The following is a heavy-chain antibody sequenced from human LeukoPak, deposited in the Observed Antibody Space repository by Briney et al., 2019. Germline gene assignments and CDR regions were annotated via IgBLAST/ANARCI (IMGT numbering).Heavy chain of an antibody. Sequence: HPGGSLRLSCAASGFTFSSYEMNWVRQAPGKGLEGVSHISGSGSTIYYGDSLKGRFTISRDNANNSLYLQMNSLRVEDTAVYYCATLWDPVAGTTQPLLWGQGTLVTVSS. V-gene: IGHV3-48*03. CDR2: ISGSGSTI. CDR3: ATLWDPVAGTTQPLL. D-gene: IGHD6-19*01. CDR1: GFTFSSYE. J-gene: IGHJ4*02.